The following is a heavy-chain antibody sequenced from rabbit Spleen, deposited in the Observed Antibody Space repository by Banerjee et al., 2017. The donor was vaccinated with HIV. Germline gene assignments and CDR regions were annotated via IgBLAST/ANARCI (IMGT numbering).Heavy chain of an antibody. J-gene: IGHJ6*01. V-gene: IGHV1S40*01. D-gene: IGHD1-1*01. CDR3: ARDTSSSFSSYGMDL. Sequence: QSLEESGGGLVKPGASLTLTCKASGFSFGDRDVMCWVRQAPGKGLEWIACIYGGNSGSPVYATWARGRFTISKTSSTTVTLQMTRLTAADTATYFCARDTSSSFSSYGMDLWGQGTLVTVS. CDR2: IYGGNSGSP. CDR1: GFSFGDRDV.